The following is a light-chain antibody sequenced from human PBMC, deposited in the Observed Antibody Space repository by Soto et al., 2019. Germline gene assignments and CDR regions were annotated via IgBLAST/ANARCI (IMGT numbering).Light chain of an antibody. CDR1: QGISSY. CDR2: AAY. Sequence: DIQMNQLPSSASASVGDTVTIRCRASQGISSYLSWYQQKPGKARKILIYAAYTLQTGVTSRFSGGGSGTDFTLTISSLQPEDFATFYCQQLNSYPRTVGEVTKVEIK. CDR3: QQLNSYPRT. V-gene: IGKV1-9*01. J-gene: IGKJ4*01.